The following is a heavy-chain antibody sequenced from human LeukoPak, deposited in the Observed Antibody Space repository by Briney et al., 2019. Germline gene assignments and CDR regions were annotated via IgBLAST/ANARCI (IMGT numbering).Heavy chain of an antibody. CDR3: ARDSDYFDY. CDR2: IRFDGTHQ. J-gene: IGHJ4*02. CDR1: GFTFSNYG. Sequence: PGGSLRLSCTASGFTFSNYGMHWVRQAPGKGLEWVAFIRFDGTHQYYADSMKGRFTISRDNSKNTVYLQMNSLRAGDTAVYYCARDSDYFDYWGQGTLVTVSS. V-gene: IGHV3-30*02.